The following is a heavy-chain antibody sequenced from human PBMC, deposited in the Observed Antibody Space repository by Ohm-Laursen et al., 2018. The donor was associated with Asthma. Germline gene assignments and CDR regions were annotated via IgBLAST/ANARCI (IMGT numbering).Heavy chain of an antibody. J-gene: IGHJ4*02. D-gene: IGHD3-10*01. CDR3: AYEFGGSGDY. CDR1: GFTITNYW. V-gene: IGHV3-74*01. Sequence: SLRLSCAASGFTITNYWMHWVRQAPGKGLVWVSRINGDGGIKSYAASVKGRFTISRDDAKNTVYLQINSLRVDDTAVYYCAYEFGGSGDYWGQGTLVTVSS. CDR2: INGDGGIK.